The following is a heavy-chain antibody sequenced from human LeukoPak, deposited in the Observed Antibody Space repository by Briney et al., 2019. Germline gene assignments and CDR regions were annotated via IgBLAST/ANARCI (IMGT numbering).Heavy chain of an antibody. J-gene: IGHJ4*02. Sequence: GGSLRLSCAASGFTFSSYWMHWVRQAPGKGLVWVSRINGDGSSTFYADSVKGRFTISRDNAKNTLYLQMSSLTAEDTAVYYCARLKWEILDDYWGQGTLVTVSS. CDR1: GFTFSSYW. D-gene: IGHD1-26*01. CDR3: ARLKWEILDDY. V-gene: IGHV3-74*01. CDR2: INGDGSST.